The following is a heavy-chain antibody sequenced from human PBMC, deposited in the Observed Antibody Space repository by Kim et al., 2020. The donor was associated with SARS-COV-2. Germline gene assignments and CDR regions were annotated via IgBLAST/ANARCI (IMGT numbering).Heavy chain of an antibody. Sequence: SETLSLTCTVSGGSISSYYWSWIRQPPVKGLEWIGYIYYSGSTNYNPSLKSRVTISVDTSKNQFSLKLSSVTAADTAVYYCARKYYGMDVWGQGTTVTVS. V-gene: IGHV4-59*01. CDR3: ARKYYGMDV. CDR2: IYYSGST. J-gene: IGHJ6*02. CDR1: GGSISSYY.